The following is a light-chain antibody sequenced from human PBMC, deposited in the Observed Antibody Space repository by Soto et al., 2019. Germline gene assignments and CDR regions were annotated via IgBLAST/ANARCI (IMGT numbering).Light chain of an antibody. CDR1: QSVSSSY. CDR3: QQYGTSSWT. V-gene: IGKV3-20*01. CDR2: GAS. Sequence: EIVLTQSPGTLSLSPGERATLSCRASQSVSSSYLAWYQQKPGQAPRLLIYGASSRATGIPDRFSGSGSGTDFTLTISRLEPEDFAVYYCQQYGTSSWTFGQGTKAYIK. J-gene: IGKJ1*01.